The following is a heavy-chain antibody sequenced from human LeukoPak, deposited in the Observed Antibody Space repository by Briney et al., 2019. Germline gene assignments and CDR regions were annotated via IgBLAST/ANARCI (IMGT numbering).Heavy chain of an antibody. CDR3: ASSPTGDILPLTHFDY. CDR2: IYTSGST. J-gene: IGHJ4*02. CDR1: GGSISSYY. D-gene: IGHD3-9*01. Sequence: SETLSLTCTVSGGSISSYYWSWIRQPAGKGLEWIGRIYTSGSTNYNPSLKSRVTMSVDTSKNQFSLKLSSVTAADTAVYYCASSPTGDILPLTHFDYWGQGTLVTVSS. V-gene: IGHV4-4*07.